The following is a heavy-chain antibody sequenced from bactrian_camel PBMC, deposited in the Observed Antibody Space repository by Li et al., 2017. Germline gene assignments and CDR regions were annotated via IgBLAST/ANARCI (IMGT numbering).Heavy chain of an antibody. J-gene: IGHJ4*01. CDR1: GFTFSSYW. D-gene: IGHD6*01. Sequence: HVQLVESGGGLVQPGGSLRLSCAASGFTFSSYWMYWVRQAPGKEREGVASISAGPGRTMYADSVKGRFTISQDSARNTVYLQMNNLQPEDTATYCCAEGRGSRGEHCYSLNYWGQGTQVTVS. CDR2: ISAGPGRT. V-gene: IGHV3S1*01. CDR3: AEGRGSRGEHCYSLNY.